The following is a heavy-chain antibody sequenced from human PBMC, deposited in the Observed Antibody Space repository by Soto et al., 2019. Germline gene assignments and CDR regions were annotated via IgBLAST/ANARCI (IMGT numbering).Heavy chain of an antibody. Sequence: PGGSLRLSCAASGFSFSSYWMHWVRQAPGKGLVWVSRINSDGSSTSYADSVKGRFTISRDNAKNTLYLQMNSLRAEDTAVYYCAKGGDYDILTGPFDYWGQGTLVTVSS. V-gene: IGHV3-74*01. D-gene: IGHD3-9*01. J-gene: IGHJ4*02. CDR1: GFSFSSYW. CDR2: INSDGSST. CDR3: AKGGDYDILTGPFDY.